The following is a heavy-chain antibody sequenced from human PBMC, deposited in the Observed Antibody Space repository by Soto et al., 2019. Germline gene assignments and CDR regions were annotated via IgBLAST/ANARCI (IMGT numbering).Heavy chain of an antibody. J-gene: IGHJ4*02. V-gene: IGHV1-3*01. Sequence: ASVKVSCKASGYTFTNYVMNWVRQAPGQRLEWMAWISGGNGNTKYSQKFQGRVTITRDTSASTAYMELRPEDTAVYYCARGASSGWSSFDYWGQGTLVTVSS. CDR2: ISGGNGNT. D-gene: IGHD6-19*01. CDR1: GYTFTNYV. CDR3: ARGASSGWSSFDY.